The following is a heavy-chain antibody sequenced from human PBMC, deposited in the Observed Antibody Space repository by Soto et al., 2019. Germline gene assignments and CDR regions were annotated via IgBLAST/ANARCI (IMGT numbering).Heavy chain of an antibody. D-gene: IGHD3-9*01. CDR2: INAGNGNT. Sequence: ASVKVSCKASGYTFTSYAMHWVRQAPGQRLEWMGWINAGNGNTKYSQKFQGRVTITRDTSASTAYMELSSLRSEDMAVYYCARGGYDIWNWFDPWGQGTLVTVSS. V-gene: IGHV1-3*01. CDR1: GYTFTSYA. J-gene: IGHJ5*02. CDR3: ARGGYDIWNWFDP.